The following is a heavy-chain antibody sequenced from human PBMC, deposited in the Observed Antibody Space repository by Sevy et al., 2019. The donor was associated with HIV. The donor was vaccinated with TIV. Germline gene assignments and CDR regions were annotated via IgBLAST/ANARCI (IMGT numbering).Heavy chain of an antibody. CDR2: IKEDGTEI. CDR3: ARGGYYGYSGLDY. Sequence: GGSLRLSCAASGFTTGFTFSDYWMAWVRQAPGKGLEWVANIKEDGTEIYYLDSLKDRFTISRDNAKNLLYLQMNSLRAEDTAVYYCARGGYYGYSGLDYWGQGTLVTVSS. CDR1: GFTTGFTFSDYW. V-gene: IGHV3-7*01. J-gene: IGHJ4*02. D-gene: IGHD3-10*01.